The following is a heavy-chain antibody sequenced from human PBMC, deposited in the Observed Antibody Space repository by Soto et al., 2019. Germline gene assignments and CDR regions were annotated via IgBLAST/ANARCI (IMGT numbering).Heavy chain of an antibody. CDR3: ATRLTFYFFFTGNPEENDVFSF. D-gene: IGHD3-9*01. CDR2: ISAYNGNT. V-gene: IGHV1-18*01. Sequence: GASVKVSCKASGYTFTSSGISWVRQAPGQGLEWMGWISAYNGNTNYAQKLQGRVTMTTDTSTSTAYMELRSLRSDDTAVYYCATRLTFYFFFTGNPEENDVFSFWAQGTLVPVSS. J-gene: IGHJ3*01. CDR1: GYTFTSSG.